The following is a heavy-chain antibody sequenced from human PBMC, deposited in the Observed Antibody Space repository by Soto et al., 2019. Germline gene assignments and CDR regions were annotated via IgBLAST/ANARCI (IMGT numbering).Heavy chain of an antibody. V-gene: IGHV1-2*04. Sequence: QVQLVQSGAEVKKPGASVKVSCKASGYTFTGYYMHWVRQAPGQGLEWMGWINPNSGGTNYAQKFQGWVTMTRDTSISTAYMELSRLRSDDTAVYYCARGVVVPAAPYYYYYGMDVWGQGTTVTVSS. CDR1: GYTFTGYY. J-gene: IGHJ6*02. CDR3: ARGVVVPAAPYYYYYGMDV. CDR2: INPNSGGT. D-gene: IGHD2-2*01.